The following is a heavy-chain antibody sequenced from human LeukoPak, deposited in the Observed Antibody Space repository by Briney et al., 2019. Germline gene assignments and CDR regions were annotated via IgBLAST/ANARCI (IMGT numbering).Heavy chain of an antibody. CDR1: GFTFSDYA. D-gene: IGHD5-18*01. Sequence: PGGSLRLSCAASGFTFSDYAMPWVSQAPGKGLEWVAVIWFDGSETYYADSVMGRFTISRDKSKNTLFLQMNRLRADDTAVYYCAKDNMVTSSCLDYWGQGTLVTVSS. CDR3: AKDNMVTSSCLDY. J-gene: IGHJ4*02. CDR2: IWFDGSET. V-gene: IGHV3-33*03.